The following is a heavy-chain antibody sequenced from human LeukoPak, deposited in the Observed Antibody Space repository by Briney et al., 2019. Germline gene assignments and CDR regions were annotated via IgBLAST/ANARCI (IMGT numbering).Heavy chain of an antibody. D-gene: IGHD2-15*01. CDR1: GFTCISYA. CDR2: MSGSGDNT. CDR3: AKRPSCSAGLCYHIDY. J-gene: IGHJ4*02. Sequence: PGGSLRLSCGASGFTCISYAMTWVRQAPGKGVEWVSPMSGSGDNTYYADSVKGRFTISRDDSKNTVCLQMNSLRAEDTAVYYCAKRPSCSAGLCYHIDYWGQGTLVTVSS. V-gene: IGHV3-23*01.